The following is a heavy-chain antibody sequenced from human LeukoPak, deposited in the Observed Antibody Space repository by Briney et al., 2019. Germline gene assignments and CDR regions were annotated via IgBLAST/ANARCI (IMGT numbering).Heavy chain of an antibody. CDR3: AKGSSSGWPYYFDY. Sequence: GGSLRLSCAASGFTFSSYGMHWVRQAPGKGLEWVAVIWYDGSNKYYADSVKGRFTTSRDNSKNTLYLQMNSLRADDTAVYYCAKGSSSGWPYYFDYWGQGTLVTVSS. V-gene: IGHV3-33*06. CDR1: GFTFSSYG. CDR2: IWYDGSNK. J-gene: IGHJ4*02. D-gene: IGHD6-19*01.